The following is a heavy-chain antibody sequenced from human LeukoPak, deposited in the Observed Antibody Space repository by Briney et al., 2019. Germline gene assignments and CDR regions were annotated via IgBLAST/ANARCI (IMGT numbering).Heavy chain of an antibody. V-gene: IGHV4-4*02. Sequence: SETLSLTCAVSGRSISSSNWWSWVRQPPGEGLEWIGEIYHSGSTNYNPSLKSRVTISVDTSKNQFSLKLSSVTAADTAVYYCARLLVGAADYWGQGTLVTVSS. CDR3: ARLLVGAADY. CDR2: IYHSGST. CDR1: GRSISSSNW. J-gene: IGHJ4*02. D-gene: IGHD1-26*01.